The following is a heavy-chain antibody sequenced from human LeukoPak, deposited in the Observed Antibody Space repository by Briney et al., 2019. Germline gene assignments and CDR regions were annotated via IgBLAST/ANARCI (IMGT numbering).Heavy chain of an antibody. D-gene: IGHD2-15*01. CDR2: INHSGST. V-gene: IGHV4-34*01. J-gene: IGHJ4*02. CDR1: GGSFSGYY. CDR3: ARGDIVVVVAATYFDY. Sequence: SVTLSLTCAVYGGSFSGYYWSWIRQPPGKGLEWIGEINHSGSTNYNPSLKSRVTISVDTSKNQFSLKLSSVTAADTAVYYCARGDIVVVVAATYFDYWGQGTLVTVSS.